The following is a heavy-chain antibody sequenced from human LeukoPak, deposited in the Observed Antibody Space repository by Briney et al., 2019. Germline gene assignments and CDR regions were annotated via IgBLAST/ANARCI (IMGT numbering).Heavy chain of an antibody. J-gene: IGHJ4*02. CDR3: AKSSEHYYDSSGYTSLFDY. V-gene: IGHV3-23*01. D-gene: IGHD3-22*01. CDR1: GFTFSSYA. CDR2: ISGSGGST. Sequence: GGSLGLSCAASGFTFSSYAMSWVRQAPGRGLEWVSAISGSGGSTYYADSVKGRFTISRDNSKNTLYLQMNSLRAEDTAVYYCAKSSEHYYDSSGYTSLFDYWGQGTLVTVSS.